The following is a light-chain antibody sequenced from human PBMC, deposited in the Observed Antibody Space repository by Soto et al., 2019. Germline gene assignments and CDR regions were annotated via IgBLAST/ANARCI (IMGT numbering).Light chain of an antibody. CDR1: QTVSGSY. Sequence: ENVLTQSPGTLSLSPGERATLSCRASQTVSGSYVAWYQQKPGQTPRLLIYGASSRATGIPDRFSGSGSGTDFTLTISDVQPEDFALYYCHQRQSWPRTFGQGTKVDIK. V-gene: IGKV3-20*01. CDR2: GAS. CDR3: HQRQSWPRT. J-gene: IGKJ1*01.